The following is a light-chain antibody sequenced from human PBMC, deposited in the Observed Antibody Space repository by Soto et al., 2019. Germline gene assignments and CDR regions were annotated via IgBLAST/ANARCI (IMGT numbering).Light chain of an antibody. CDR1: QSVSSY. CDR2: DAS. V-gene: IGKV3-11*01. J-gene: IGKJ2*01. CDR3: QQRSNWHRT. Sequence: EIVLTQSPATLSLSPGERATLSCRASQSVSSYLAWYQQKPGQAPRLLIYDASNRATGITARFSGSGSGTDFTLTISSLEPEDFAVYYCQQRSNWHRTFGQGTKLEIK.